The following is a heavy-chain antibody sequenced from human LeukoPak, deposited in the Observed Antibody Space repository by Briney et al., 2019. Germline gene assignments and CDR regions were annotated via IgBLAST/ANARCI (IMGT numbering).Heavy chain of an antibody. CDR2: IYTSGST. CDR1: GGSISSGSYY. D-gene: IGHD5-18*01. J-gene: IGHJ5*02. Sequence: PSETLSLPCTVSGGSISSGSYYWSWIRQPAGKGLEWIGRIYTSGSTNYNPSLKSRVTISVDTSKNQFSLKLSSVTAADTAVYYCARDFSYGSWFDPWGQGTLVTVSS. V-gene: IGHV4-61*02. CDR3: ARDFSYGSWFDP.